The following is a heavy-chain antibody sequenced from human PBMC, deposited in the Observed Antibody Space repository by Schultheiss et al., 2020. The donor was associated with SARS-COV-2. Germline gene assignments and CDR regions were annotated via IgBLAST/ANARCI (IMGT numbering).Heavy chain of an antibody. CDR1: GFTFRSYT. D-gene: IGHD4-11*01. V-gene: IGHV3-48*04. J-gene: IGHJ4*02. Sequence: GGSLRLSCAASGFTFRSYTMNWVRQAPGKGLKWVSYISSSSSAIYYADSVKGRFTISRDNAKNSLYLQMNSLRAEDTAVYYCARGYYSNSNFDYWGQGTLVTVSS. CDR2: ISSSSSAI. CDR3: ARGYYSNSNFDY.